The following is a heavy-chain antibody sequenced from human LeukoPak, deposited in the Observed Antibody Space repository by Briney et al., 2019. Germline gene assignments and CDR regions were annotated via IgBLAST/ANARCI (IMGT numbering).Heavy chain of an antibody. CDR1: GYTFTGYY. CDR3: ARDRNYYDHNGNFDY. D-gene: IGHD3-22*01. J-gene: IGHJ4*02. V-gene: IGHV1-46*01. Sequence: ASVKVSCKASGYTFTGYYMHWVRQAPGQGLEWMGIINPSGGSTSYAQKFQGRVTMTRDMSTSTVYMELSSLRSEDTAVYYCARDRNYYDHNGNFDYWGQGTLVTVSS. CDR2: INPSGGST.